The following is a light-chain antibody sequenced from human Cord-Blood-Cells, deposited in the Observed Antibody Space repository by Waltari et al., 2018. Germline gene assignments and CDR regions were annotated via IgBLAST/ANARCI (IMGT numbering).Light chain of an antibody. CDR1: SRAVGSETL. J-gene: IGLJ3*02. CDR2: EGS. CDR3: CSYAGSSTWV. V-gene: IGLV2-23*01. Sequence: QSALTQPASVSGSPGQSITLSCTGPSRAVGSETLFSWYQQHPGKAPKLMIYEGSKRPSGVSNRFSGSKSGNTASLTISGLQAEDEADYYCCSYAGSSTWVFGGGTKLTVL.